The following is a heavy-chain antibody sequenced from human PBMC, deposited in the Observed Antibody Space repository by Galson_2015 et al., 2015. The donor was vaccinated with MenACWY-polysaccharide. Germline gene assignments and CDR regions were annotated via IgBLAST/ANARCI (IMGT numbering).Heavy chain of an antibody. CDR2: IEKDGSEK. CDR3: ARVKSSPGQQPQAY. D-gene: IGHD6-13*01. J-gene: IGHJ4*02. V-gene: IGHV3-7*01. Sequence: SLRLSCAASGFTFSSYWMTWVRQAPGKGLEWVANIEKDGSEKYYVDSVKGRFTISRDNSKNSLYLQMHSLRAEDTAVYSCARVKSSPGQQPQAYWGQGTPVTVSS. CDR1: GFTFSSYW.